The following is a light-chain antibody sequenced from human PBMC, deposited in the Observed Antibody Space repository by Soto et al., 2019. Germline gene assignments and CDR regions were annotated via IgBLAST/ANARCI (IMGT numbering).Light chain of an antibody. V-gene: IGKV3-15*01. CDR3: QQYNNWPPKYT. CDR2: GAS. CDR1: QSVNSN. J-gene: IGKJ2*01. Sequence: EIVMTQSPATLSVSPGERATLSCRASQSVNSNLAWYQQKPGQAPRLLIYGASTRATGIPARFSGSGSRTEFTLTISSLQSEDFAVYYCQQYNNWPPKYTFGQGTKLEIK.